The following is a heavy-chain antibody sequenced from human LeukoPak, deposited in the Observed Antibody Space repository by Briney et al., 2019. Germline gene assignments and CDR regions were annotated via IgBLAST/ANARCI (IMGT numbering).Heavy chain of an antibody. CDR2: IHYSGYT. J-gene: IGHJ2*01. Sequence: SETLSLTCAVSGGSISNHYCSWIRQPPGKGLEWLGYIHYSGYTNYNPSLKSRVTISVDTSKNQFSLNLSSVTAADTAVYYCARHWGSDWYFDLWGRGTLVTVSS. V-gene: IGHV4-59*11. CDR3: ARHWGSDWYFDL. D-gene: IGHD7-27*01. CDR1: GGSISNHY.